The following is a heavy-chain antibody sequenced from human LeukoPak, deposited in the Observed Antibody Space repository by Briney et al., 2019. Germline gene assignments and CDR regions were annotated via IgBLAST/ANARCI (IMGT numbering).Heavy chain of an antibody. CDR2: IRYDGSNK. CDR1: GFTFSSYG. CDR3: AKFGRPFDY. Sequence: GGSLRLSCAASGFTFSSYGMHWVRQAPGKGLKWVAFIRYDGSNKYYTDSVKGRFTISRDNSKNTLYLQMNSLRAEDTAVYYCAKFGRPFDYWGQGTLVTVSS. D-gene: IGHD1-1*01. V-gene: IGHV3-30*02. J-gene: IGHJ4*02.